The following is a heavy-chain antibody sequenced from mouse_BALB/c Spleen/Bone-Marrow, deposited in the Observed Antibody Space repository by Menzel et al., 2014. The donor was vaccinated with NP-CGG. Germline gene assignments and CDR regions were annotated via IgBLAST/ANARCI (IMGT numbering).Heavy chain of an antibody. Sequence: EVQLQQSGTVLARPGASVKMSCKASGYSFTNYWLHWVKQRPGQGLEWIGAIYPGNSDTCYNQKFKGKAKLTAVTSASTAYMELSSLTNEDSAVYYCTRFGSSYDWYFDVWGAGTTVTVSS. J-gene: IGHJ1*01. CDR1: GYSFTNYW. CDR3: TRFGSSYDWYFDV. V-gene: IGHV1-5*01. CDR2: IYPGNSDT. D-gene: IGHD1-1*01.